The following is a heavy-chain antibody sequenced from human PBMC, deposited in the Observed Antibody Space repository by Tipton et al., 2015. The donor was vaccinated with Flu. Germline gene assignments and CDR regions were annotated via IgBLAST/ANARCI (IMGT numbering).Heavy chain of an antibody. Sequence: TLSLTCTVSGYSISSGYYWGWIRQSPGKGLEWIGCTYYSGGTYYNPSLKSRVTIAVDTSKNQFSLKLSSVTAAETAVYYCSSYYYGSGSHLSADYYYYGMDVWGQGTTVTVSS. CDR2: TYYSGGT. V-gene: IGHV4-38-2*02. D-gene: IGHD3-10*01. CDR3: SSYYYGSGSHLSADYYYYGMDV. J-gene: IGHJ6*02. CDR1: GYSISSGYY.